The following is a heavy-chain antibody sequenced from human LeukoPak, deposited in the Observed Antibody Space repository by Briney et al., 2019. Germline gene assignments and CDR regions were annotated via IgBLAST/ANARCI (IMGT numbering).Heavy chain of an antibody. CDR2: ISYDGSNK. Sequence: GGSLRLSCAASGFTFSSYGMHWVRQAPGKGLEWVAVISYDGSNKYYADSVKGRFTISRDNSKNTLYLQMNSLRAEDTAVYYCARDTYYDFWSGLSNYYFDYWGQGTLVTVSS. CDR1: GFTFSSYG. CDR3: ARDTYYDFWSGLSNYYFDY. D-gene: IGHD3-3*01. J-gene: IGHJ4*02. V-gene: IGHV3-30*03.